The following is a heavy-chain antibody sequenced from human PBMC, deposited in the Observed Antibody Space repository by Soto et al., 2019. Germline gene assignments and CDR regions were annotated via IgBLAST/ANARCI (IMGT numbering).Heavy chain of an antibody. Sequence: QVQLVQSGAEVKKPGTSVKVSCKASGYTFTNYGITWVRQAPGQGLEWMGWINSYNGNTHYAQKLQGRVTMTTDTSTSTAYMELRSLRSDDTAVYYCARDMVTIFVVVIKDWGQGTLVTVSS. CDR1: GYTFTNYG. CDR2: INSYNGNT. D-gene: IGHD3-3*01. CDR3: ARDMVTIFVVVIKD. V-gene: IGHV1-18*01. J-gene: IGHJ4*02.